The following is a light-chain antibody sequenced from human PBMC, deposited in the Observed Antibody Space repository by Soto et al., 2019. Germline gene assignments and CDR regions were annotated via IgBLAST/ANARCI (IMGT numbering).Light chain of an antibody. Sequence: EIVLTQSPATLSLSPGERATLSCRASQSVSSYLAWYQQKPGQAPRLLIYDASNRATGIPARFSGSGSGTDFTLTISSLEPEDFAVYYCQQYDSSPRTFGQGTKVEIQ. V-gene: IGKV3-11*01. CDR1: QSVSSY. CDR2: DAS. CDR3: QQYDSSPRT. J-gene: IGKJ1*01.